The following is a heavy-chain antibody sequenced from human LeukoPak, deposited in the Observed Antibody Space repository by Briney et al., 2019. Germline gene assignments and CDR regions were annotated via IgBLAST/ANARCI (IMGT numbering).Heavy chain of an antibody. Sequence: ASVKVSCKASGYTFTSYDINWVRQATGQELEWMGWMNPNSGNTGYAQKFQGRVTMTRNTSISTAYMELSSLRSEDTAVYYCARGRYCSSTSCYEVLDYWGQGTLVTVSS. CDR2: MNPNSGNT. CDR3: ARGRYCSSTSCYEVLDY. CDR1: GYTFTSYD. D-gene: IGHD2-2*01. V-gene: IGHV1-8*01. J-gene: IGHJ4*02.